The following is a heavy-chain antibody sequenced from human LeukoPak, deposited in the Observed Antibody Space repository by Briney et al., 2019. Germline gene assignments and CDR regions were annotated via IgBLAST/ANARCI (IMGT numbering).Heavy chain of an antibody. CDR3: ARGIGQQYSSSWYYFDY. CDR1: GFTFSSDS. J-gene: IGHJ4*02. Sequence: GGSLRLSCAASGFTFSSDSMNWVRQAPGKGLEWVSSISSSSSYIYYADSVKGRFTISRDNAKNSLYLQMNSLRAEDTAVYYCARGIGQQYSSSWYYFDYWGQGTLVTVSS. CDR2: ISSSSSYI. D-gene: IGHD6-13*01. V-gene: IGHV3-21*01.